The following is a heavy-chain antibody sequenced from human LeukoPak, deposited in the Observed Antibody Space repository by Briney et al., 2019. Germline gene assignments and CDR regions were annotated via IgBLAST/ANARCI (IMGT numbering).Heavy chain of an antibody. CDR1: GGSFSGYY. J-gene: IGHJ5*02. CDR2: INHSGST. CDR3: ARGPRRYCSSTSCFNWFDP. Sequence: SETLSLTCAVYGGSFSGYYWSWISQPPGKGLEWIGEINHSGSTNYNPSLKSRVTISVDTSKNQFSLKLSSVTAADTAVYYCARGPRRYCSSTSCFNWFDPWGQGTLVTVSS. D-gene: IGHD2-2*01. V-gene: IGHV4-34*01.